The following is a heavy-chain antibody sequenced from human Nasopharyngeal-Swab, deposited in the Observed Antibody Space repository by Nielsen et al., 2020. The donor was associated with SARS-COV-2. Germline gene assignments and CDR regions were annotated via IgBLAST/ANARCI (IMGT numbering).Heavy chain of an antibody. CDR2: ISSSSSYT. V-gene: IGHV3-11*03. Sequence: GGSLRLSCAASGFTFSDYYMSWIRQAPGKGLEWVAYISSSSSYTNYADSVKGRFTISRDNAKNSLYLQVNSLRAEDTAVYYCARLRWWPGPYYFDYWGQGTLVTVSS. CDR1: GFTFSDYY. CDR3: ARLRWWPGPYYFDY. D-gene: IGHD4-23*01. J-gene: IGHJ4*02.